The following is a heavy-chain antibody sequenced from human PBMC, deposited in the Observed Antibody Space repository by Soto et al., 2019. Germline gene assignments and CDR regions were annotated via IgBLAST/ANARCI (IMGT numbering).Heavy chain of an antibody. CDR2: ISGSGGST. CDR1: GFTFSSYA. V-gene: IGHV3-23*01. J-gene: IGHJ3*02. CDR3: ARGRDHAFDI. Sequence: GGSLRLSCAASGFTFSSYAMSWVRQAPGKGLEWVSAISGSGGSTYYADSVKGRFTISRDNAKNSLYLQMSSLRDEDTAVYYCARGRDHAFDIWGQGTMVTVSS.